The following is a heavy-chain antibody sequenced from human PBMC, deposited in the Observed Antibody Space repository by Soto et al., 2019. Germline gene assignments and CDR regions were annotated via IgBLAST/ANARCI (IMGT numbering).Heavy chain of an antibody. V-gene: IGHV1-2*02. CDR2: INPNNGDT. J-gene: IGHJ4*02. CDR3: ARIKTYYYRSGPFDY. CDR1: GYTFTGYF. D-gene: IGHD3-22*01. Sequence: ASVKGSCKASGYTFTGYFMHWVRQAPGQGLQWLGWINPNNGDTNYAQKFQGRVTMTRDTSINTAYMELSRLRSDDTAVYFCARIKTYYYRSGPFDYWGQGTLVTVSS.